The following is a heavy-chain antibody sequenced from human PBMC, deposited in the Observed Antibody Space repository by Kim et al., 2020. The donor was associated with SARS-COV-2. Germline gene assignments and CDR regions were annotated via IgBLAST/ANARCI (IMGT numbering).Heavy chain of an antibody. Sequence: VKGRFTISRDNAKNSLYLQMNSLRAEDTAVYYCARAVKDYDFWSGYLFDYWGQGTLVTVSS. J-gene: IGHJ4*02. CDR3: ARAVKDYDFWSGYLFDY. V-gene: IGHV3-21*01. D-gene: IGHD3-3*01.